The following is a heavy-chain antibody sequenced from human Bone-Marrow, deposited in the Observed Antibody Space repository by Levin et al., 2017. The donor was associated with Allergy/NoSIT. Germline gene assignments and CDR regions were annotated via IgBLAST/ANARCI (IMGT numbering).Heavy chain of an antibody. CDR3: ASPYGDSDLTYYYYGMDV. CDR1: GGTFSSYA. CDR2: IIPIFGTA. J-gene: IGHJ6*02. Sequence: SVKVSCKASGGTFSSYAISWVRQAPGQGLEWMGGIIPIFGTANYAQKFQGRVTITADESTSTAYMELSSLRSEDTAVYYCASPYGDSDLTYYYYGMDVWGQGTTVTVSS. V-gene: IGHV1-69*13. D-gene: IGHD4-17*01.